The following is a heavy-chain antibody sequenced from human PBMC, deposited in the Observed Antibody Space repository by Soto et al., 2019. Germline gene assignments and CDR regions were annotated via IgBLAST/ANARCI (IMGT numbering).Heavy chain of an antibody. D-gene: IGHD3-22*01. CDR2: IIPIFGTA. CDR3: AGYYYDSSGYYFPPNYYYGMDV. J-gene: IGHJ6*02. V-gene: IGHV1-69*01. Sequence: QVQLVQSGAEVQKPGSSVKVSCKASGGTFSSYAISWVRQAPGQGLEWMGGIIPIFGTANYAQKFQGRVTITADESTITAYMELSSLRSEDTAVYYCAGYYYDSSGYYFPPNYYYGMDVWGQGTTVTVSS. CDR1: GGTFSSYA.